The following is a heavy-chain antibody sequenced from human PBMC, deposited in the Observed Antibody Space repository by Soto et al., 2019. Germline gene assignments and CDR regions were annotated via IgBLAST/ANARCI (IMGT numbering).Heavy chain of an antibody. D-gene: IGHD1-26*01. Sequence: QVQLQESGPGLVKPSGTLSLTCAVSDGSISSSYWWSWVRQPPGKGLEWIGEIYHSGSTNYNPSLKSRVTISVDKSKNQFSLKLTSVTAADTAAYYCARVSGSYYYGMDVWGQGTTVTVSS. CDR2: IYHSGST. V-gene: IGHV4-4*02. CDR3: ARVSGSYYYGMDV. J-gene: IGHJ6*02. CDR1: DGSISSSYW.